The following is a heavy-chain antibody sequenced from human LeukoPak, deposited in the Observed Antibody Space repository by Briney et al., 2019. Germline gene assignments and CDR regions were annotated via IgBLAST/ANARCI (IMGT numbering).Heavy chain of an antibody. Sequence: SETLSLTCSVSGGSISGYYWSWIRQPPGQGLEWIGYIYYSGSTNYNPSLKSRVIISRDTSKNQFSLKLSSVTAADTAVYYCARHRLGYCSGGSCYSIGGIMGAAFDIWGQGTMVTVSS. D-gene: IGHD2-15*01. V-gene: IGHV4-59*08. CDR1: GGSISGYY. CDR3: ARHRLGYCSGGSCYSIGGIMGAAFDI. CDR2: IYYSGST. J-gene: IGHJ3*02.